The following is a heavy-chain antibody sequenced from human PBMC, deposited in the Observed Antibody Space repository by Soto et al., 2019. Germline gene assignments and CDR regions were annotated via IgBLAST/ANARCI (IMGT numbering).Heavy chain of an antibody. CDR2: IYYSGST. Sequence: SETLSLTCTVSCGSISSYYWSWIRQPPGKGLEWIGYIYYSGSTNYNPSLKSRVTISVDTSKNPFSLKLSSVTAADTAVYYCARDIGFSYGDYGYYYYGMDVWGQGTTVTVSS. CDR1: CGSISSYY. D-gene: IGHD4-17*01. V-gene: IGHV4-59*01. CDR3: ARDIGFSYGDYGYYYYGMDV. J-gene: IGHJ6*02.